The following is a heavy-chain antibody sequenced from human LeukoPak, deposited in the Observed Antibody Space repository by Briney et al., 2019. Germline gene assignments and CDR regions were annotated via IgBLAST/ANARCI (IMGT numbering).Heavy chain of an antibody. CDR2: IYTSGST. V-gene: IGHV4-61*02. D-gene: IGHD5-12*01. CDR3: ASFQTYSGYDSWGNWFDP. J-gene: IGHJ5*02. Sequence: SQTLSLTCTVSGASISSGEYYWGWIRQPAGKGLEWIGRIYTSGSTNYNPSLKSRVTMSVDTSKNQFSLKLSSVTAADTAVYYCASFQTYSGYDSWGNWFDPWGQGTLVTVSS. CDR1: GASISSGEYY.